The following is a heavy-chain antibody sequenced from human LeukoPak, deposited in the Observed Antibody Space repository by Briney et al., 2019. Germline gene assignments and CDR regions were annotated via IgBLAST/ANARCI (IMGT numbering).Heavy chain of an antibody. CDR1: GFTFDDYG. J-gene: IGHJ6*02. CDR3: ATSRVDGYGMDV. D-gene: IGHD2-2*01. Sequence: GRSLRLSCAASGFTFDDYGMHWVRQAPGKGLEWVSGISWNSGSIGYADSVKGRFTISRDNAKNSLYLQMNSLRAEDTALYYCATSRVDGYGMDVWGQGTTVTVSS. CDR2: ISWNSGSI. V-gene: IGHV3-9*01.